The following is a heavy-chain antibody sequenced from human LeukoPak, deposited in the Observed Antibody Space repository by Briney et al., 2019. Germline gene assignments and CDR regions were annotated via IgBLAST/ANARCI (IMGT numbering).Heavy chain of an antibody. CDR3: ARLDILTGYYKYYYYYGMDV. CDR1: GGSFSGYY. J-gene: IGHJ6*02. D-gene: IGHD3-9*01. V-gene: IGHV4-34*01. Sequence: SETLSLTCAVHGGSFSGYYWSWIRQPPGKGLDWIGEINHSGSTNYNPSLKSRVTISVDTSKNQFSLKLSSVTAADTAVYYCARLDILTGYYKYYYYYGMDVWGQGTTVTVSS. CDR2: INHSGST.